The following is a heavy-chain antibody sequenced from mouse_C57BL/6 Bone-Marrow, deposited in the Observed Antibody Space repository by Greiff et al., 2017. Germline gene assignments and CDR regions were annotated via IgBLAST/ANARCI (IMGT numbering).Heavy chain of an antibody. CDR1: GYTFTSYW. J-gene: IGHJ4*01. CDR2: IHPSDSDT. V-gene: IGHV1-74*01. CDR3: AMGRGDYYAMDY. Sequence: VQRVESGAELVKPGASVKVSCKASGYTFTSYWMHWVKQRPGQGLEWIGRIHPSDSDTNYNQKFKGKATLTVDKSSSTAYMQLSSLTSEDSAVYYCAMGRGDYYAMDYWGQGTSVTVSS.